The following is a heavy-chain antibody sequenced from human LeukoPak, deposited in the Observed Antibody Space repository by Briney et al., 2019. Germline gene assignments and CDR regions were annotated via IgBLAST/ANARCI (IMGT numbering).Heavy chain of an antibody. V-gene: IGHV3-30*03. Sequence: GGSLRLSCAASGFTFSSYGMHWVRQAPGKGLEWVAVISYDGSNKYYADSVKGRFTISRDNSKNTLYLQMNSLRAEDTAVYYCARHHRGYSSTWYTFDYWGQGTLVTVSS. CDR2: ISYDGSNK. CDR3: ARHHRGYSSTWYTFDY. J-gene: IGHJ4*02. CDR1: GFTFSSYG. D-gene: IGHD6-13*01.